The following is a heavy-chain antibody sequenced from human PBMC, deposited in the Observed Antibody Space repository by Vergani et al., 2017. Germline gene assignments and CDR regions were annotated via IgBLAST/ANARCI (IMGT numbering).Heavy chain of an antibody. CDR3: ARDFPPHGYSGDDPGV. Sequence: EVQLLESGGGLVQPGGSLRLSCAASGFTVSSNYMSWVRQAPGKGLEWVSVIYSGGSTYYADSVKGRFTISRHNSKNTLYLQMNSLRAEDTAVYYCARDFPPHGYSGDDPGVWGQGTLVTVSS. CDR1: GFTVSSNY. D-gene: IGHD5-12*01. CDR2: IYSGGST. V-gene: IGHV3-53*04. J-gene: IGHJ4*02.